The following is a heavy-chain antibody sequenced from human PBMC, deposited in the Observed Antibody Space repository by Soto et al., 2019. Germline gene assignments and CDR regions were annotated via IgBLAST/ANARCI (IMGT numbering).Heavy chain of an antibody. J-gene: IGHJ6*02. CDR2: IYSGGST. D-gene: IGHD2-2*02. CDR1: GFTVSSNY. CDR3: ARDGEGCSSTSCYKYYGMDV. Sequence: EVQLVESGGGLIQPGGSLRLSCAASGFTVSSNYMSWVRQAPGKGLEWVSVIYSGGSTYYAGSVKSRFTISRDNSKTTLYLQMNSLRAEDTAVYYCARDGEGCSSTSCYKYYGMDVWGQGTTVTVSS. V-gene: IGHV3-53*01.